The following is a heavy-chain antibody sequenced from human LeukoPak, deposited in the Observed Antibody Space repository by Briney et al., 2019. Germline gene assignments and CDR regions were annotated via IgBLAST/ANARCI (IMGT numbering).Heavy chain of an antibody. D-gene: IGHD3-16*02. J-gene: IGHJ3*02. CDR3: ARPPYEYVWGSYRYEDAFDI. CDR2: IYTGDSDT. Sequence: GESLKISCKGSGYSFTSYWIGWVRQMPGKGLEWMGIIYTGDSDTRYSPSFQGQVTISADKSISTAYLQWSSLKASDTAMYYCARPPYEYVWGSYRYEDAFDIWGQGTMVTVSS. CDR1: GYSFTSYW. V-gene: IGHV5-51*01.